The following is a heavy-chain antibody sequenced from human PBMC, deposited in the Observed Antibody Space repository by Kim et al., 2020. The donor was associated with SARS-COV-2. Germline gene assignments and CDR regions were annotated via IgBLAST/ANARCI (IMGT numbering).Heavy chain of an antibody. Sequence: NHSHKSRVTLSVDTSKNQFSLKLSSVTAADTAVYYCARVKVEYGDFYFDYWGQGTLVTVSS. J-gene: IGHJ4*02. D-gene: IGHD4-17*01. CDR3: ARVKVEYGDFYFDY. V-gene: IGHV4-59*01.